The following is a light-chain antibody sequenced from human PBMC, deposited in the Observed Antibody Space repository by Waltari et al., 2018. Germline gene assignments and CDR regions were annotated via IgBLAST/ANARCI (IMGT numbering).Light chain of an antibody. J-gene: IGKJ2*01. CDR2: GAS. CDR1: QSISRN. Sequence: LMTQSPATLSVSPGERATLSCRASQSISRNLAWYQQKPGQAPRLLIYGASTRAPGVPARFSGSGSGTQFTLSISSLQSEDFAVYYCQQCNNWRTFGQGTKLEIK. V-gene: IGKV3-15*01. CDR3: QQCNNWRT.